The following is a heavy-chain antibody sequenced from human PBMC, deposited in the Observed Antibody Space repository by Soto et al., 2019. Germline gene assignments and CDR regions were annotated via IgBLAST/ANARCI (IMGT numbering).Heavy chain of an antibody. CDR2: IYYSGST. D-gene: IGHD6-13*01. V-gene: IGHV4-59*01. J-gene: IGHJ4*02. CDR1: GGSISTYY. CDR3: AGETKIPLGAGIGSSLIDY. Sequence: QVQLQESGPGLVKPSETLSLTCTVSGGSISTYYWSWIRQPPGKGLVWIGYIYYSGSTNYNPSLMIRVILSLDTAKYHFSLKLSSVTASDTAVYFCAGETKIPLGAGIGSSLIDYWGQGTLVTVSS.